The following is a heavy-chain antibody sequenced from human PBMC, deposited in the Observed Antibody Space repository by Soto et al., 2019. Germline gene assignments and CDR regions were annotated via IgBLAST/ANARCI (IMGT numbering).Heavy chain of an antibody. CDR2: INQDGSER. CDR3: VCGGTFFVY. CDR1: GFTFSTYW. V-gene: IGHV3-7*01. J-gene: IGHJ4*02. Sequence: EVQLVESGGGLVQPGGSLRLPCAASGFTFSTYWMTRVRQPPGKGLEWVASINQDGSERYYGDTVRGRFTISRDNAKNSLYLQKNSLRAEDTAVYYCVCGGTFFVYWGQGTLVTVSP. D-gene: IGHD3-16*01.